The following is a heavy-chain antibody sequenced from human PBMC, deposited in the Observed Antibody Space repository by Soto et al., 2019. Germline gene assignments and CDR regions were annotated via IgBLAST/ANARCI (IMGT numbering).Heavy chain of an antibody. D-gene: IGHD1-1*01. J-gene: IGHJ6*02. V-gene: IGHV1-8*01. CDR2: MSPNSGAT. CDR1: GYTFTTYD. Sequence: QVQLVQSGAEVTKPGASVKVSCKASGYTFTTYDINWVRQATGQGLEWMGWMSPNSGATGYAQKFQGRVTMTRDTSISTAYMELSNLRAEDTAIYYGARVVDAGVDVWGQGTTVTVSS. CDR3: ARVVDAGVDV.